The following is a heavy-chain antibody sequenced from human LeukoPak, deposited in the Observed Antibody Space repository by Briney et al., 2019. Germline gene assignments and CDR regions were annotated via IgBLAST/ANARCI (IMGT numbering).Heavy chain of an antibody. J-gene: IGHJ6*02. CDR2: IRYDGSNK. D-gene: IGHD6-19*01. CDR1: GFTFSSYG. Sequence: GGSLRLSCAASGFTFSSYGMHWVRQAPGKGLEWVAFIRYDGSNKYYADSVKGRFTISRDNSKNTLYLQMNSLRAEDTAVYYCARDRISGWYDYYYYYGMDVWGQGTTVTVSS. V-gene: IGHV3-30*02. CDR3: ARDRISGWYDYYYYYGMDV.